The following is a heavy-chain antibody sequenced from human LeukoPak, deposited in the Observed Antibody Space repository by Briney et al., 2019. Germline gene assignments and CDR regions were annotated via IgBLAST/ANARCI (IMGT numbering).Heavy chain of an antibody. CDR3: ARGYGVFYYYYYMDV. D-gene: IGHD3-10*01. CDR2: INPNSGGT. V-gene: IGHV1-2*06. CDR1: GYTFTGYY. Sequence: ASVKVSCKASGYTFTGYYMHWVRQAPGQGLEWMGRINPNSGGTNYAQKFQGRVTMTRDTSISTAYMELSRLRSDDTAVYYCARGYGVFYYYYYMDVWGKGTTVTVSS. J-gene: IGHJ6*03.